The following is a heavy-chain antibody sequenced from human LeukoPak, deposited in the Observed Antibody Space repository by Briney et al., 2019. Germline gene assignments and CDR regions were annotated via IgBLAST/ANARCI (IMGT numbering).Heavy chain of an antibody. CDR1: GDSFSSNSVA. CDR3: ARGIVAVLYGDAFDI. V-gene: IGHV6-1*01. Sequence: SQTLSLTCAISGDSFSSNSVAWNWIRQSPSRGLEWLGRTYYRSKWYNDYAVSVKSRITINPDTSKNQFSLQLNSVTSEDTAVYYCARGIVAVLYGDAFDIWGQGTMVTVSS. CDR2: TYYRSKWYN. J-gene: IGHJ3*02. D-gene: IGHD3-22*01.